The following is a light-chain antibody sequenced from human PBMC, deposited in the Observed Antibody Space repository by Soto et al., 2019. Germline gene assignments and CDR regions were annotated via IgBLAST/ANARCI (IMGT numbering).Light chain of an antibody. CDR2: GAS. J-gene: IGKJ3*01. CDR1: QSVSSN. Sequence: EIVMTQSPATLSVSPGERATLSCRASQSVSSNLAWYQQKPGQAPRLLIYGASTRATGIPARFSGSGSGTQFTPTIGSLQSEDFAVYYWQQYNNRPPFTFGPGTKVDI. V-gene: IGKV3-15*01. CDR3: QQYNNRPPFT.